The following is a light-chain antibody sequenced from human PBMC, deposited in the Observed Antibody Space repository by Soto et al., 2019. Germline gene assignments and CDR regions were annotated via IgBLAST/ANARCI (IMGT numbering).Light chain of an antibody. V-gene: IGLV2-8*01. Sequence: QSALTQPPSASGSPGQSVTISCTGTSNDVGGYVYVSWYQQYPAKAPKLMIYEVNKRASGVPDRFSGSKSGNTASLTVSGLQAEDEADYYCSSYAGTNIDVVFGGGTKLTVL. J-gene: IGLJ2*01. CDR2: EVN. CDR3: SSYAGTNIDVV. CDR1: SNDVGGYVY.